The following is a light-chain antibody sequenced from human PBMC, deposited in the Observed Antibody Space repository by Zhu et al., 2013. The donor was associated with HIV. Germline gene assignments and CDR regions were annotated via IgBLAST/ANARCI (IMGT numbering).Light chain of an antibody. CDR2: GAS. CDR3: HQFNTWPFT. CDR1: QSVSSS. V-gene: IGKV3-15*01. J-gene: IGKJ5*01. Sequence: EIVMTQSPATLSVSPGERATLSCRASQSVSSSLAWYQVKPGQPPRLLIYGASARATGLSARFSGSGSGTEFTLTISSLQSEDFAVYYCHQFNTWPFTFGQGTRLEI.